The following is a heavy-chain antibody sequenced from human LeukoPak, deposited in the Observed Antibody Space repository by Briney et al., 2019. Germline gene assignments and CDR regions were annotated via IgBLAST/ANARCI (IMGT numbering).Heavy chain of an antibody. CDR1: GYRFTTYW. CDR2: IYPGDSHT. Sequence: GESLKISCKGSGYRFTTYWIGWVRQMPGQGLEWMGIIYPGDSHTRYSPSFQGQVTISADKSISTAYLQWSSLKASDTAMYFCAGAFYYESSGYLPPFDYWGQGTLVTVSS. D-gene: IGHD3-22*01. CDR3: AGAFYYESSGYLPPFDY. V-gene: IGHV5-51*01. J-gene: IGHJ4*02.